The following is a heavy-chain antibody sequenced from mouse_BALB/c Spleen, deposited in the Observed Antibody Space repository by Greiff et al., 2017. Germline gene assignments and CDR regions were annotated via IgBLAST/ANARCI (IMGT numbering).Heavy chain of an antibody. CDR2: ISSGSSTI. Sequence: EVKLMESGGGLVQPGGSRKLSCAASGFTFSSFGMHWVRQAPEKGLEWVAYISSGSSTIYYADTVKGRFTISRDNPKNTLFLQMTSLRSEDTAMYYCARENRYGYAMDYWGQGTSVTVSS. J-gene: IGHJ4*01. CDR1: GFTFSSFG. V-gene: IGHV5-17*02. D-gene: IGHD2-14*01. CDR3: ARENRYGYAMDY.